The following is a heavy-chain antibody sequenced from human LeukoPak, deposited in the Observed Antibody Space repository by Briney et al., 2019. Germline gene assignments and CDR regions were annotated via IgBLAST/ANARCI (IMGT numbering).Heavy chain of an antibody. CDR2: ISYDGSNK. D-gene: IGHD3-22*01. CDR3: AKEHSSGYYYGPYDAFDI. V-gene: IGHV3-30*18. J-gene: IGHJ3*02. Sequence: GGSLRLSCAASGFTFSSYGMHWVRQAPGKGLEWVAVISYDGSNKYYADSMKGRFTISRDNSKNTLYLQMNSLRAEDTAVYYCAKEHSSGYYYGPYDAFDIWGQGTMVTVSS. CDR1: GFTFSSYG.